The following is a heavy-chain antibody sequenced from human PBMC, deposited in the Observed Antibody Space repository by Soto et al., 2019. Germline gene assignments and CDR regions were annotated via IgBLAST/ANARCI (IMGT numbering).Heavy chain of an antibody. D-gene: IGHD2-2*01. V-gene: IGHV1-3*01. Sequence: ASVKVSCKASGYTFTSYAMHWVRQAPGQRLEWMGWINAGNGNTKYSQKFQGRVTITRDTSASTAYMELSSLRSEDTAVYYCARLGVYCSSTSCPDYWGQGTLVTVSS. CDR2: INAGNGNT. J-gene: IGHJ4*02. CDR3: ARLGVYCSSTSCPDY. CDR1: GYTFTSYA.